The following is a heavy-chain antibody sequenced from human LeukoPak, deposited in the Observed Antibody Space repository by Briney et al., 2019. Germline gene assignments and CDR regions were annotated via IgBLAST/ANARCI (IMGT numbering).Heavy chain of an antibody. CDR2: IYTSGST. J-gene: IGHJ5*02. CDR3: ARLRGYYFHWFDP. V-gene: IGHV4-61*02. CDR1: GGSISSGSYY. D-gene: IGHD3-22*01. Sequence: PSETLSLTCTVSGGSISSGSYYWSWIRQPAGKGLEWIGRIYTSGSTNYNPSLKSRVTISVDTSKNQFSLKLSSVTAADTAVYYCARLRGYYFHWFDPWGQGTLVTVSS.